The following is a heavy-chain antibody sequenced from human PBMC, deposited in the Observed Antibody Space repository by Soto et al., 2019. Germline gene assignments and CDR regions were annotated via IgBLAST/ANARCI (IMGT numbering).Heavy chain of an antibody. CDR1: GYTLTELS. CDR2: FDPEDGET. D-gene: IGHD1-26*01. Sequence: ASVKVSCKVSGYTLTELSMHWVRQAPGKGLEWMGGFDPEDGETIYAQKFQGRVTITEDTSTDTAYMELSSLRSEDPAVDYCATAITSGSYWYWGQGTLVTVSS. V-gene: IGHV1-24*01. CDR3: ATAITSGSYWY. J-gene: IGHJ4*02.